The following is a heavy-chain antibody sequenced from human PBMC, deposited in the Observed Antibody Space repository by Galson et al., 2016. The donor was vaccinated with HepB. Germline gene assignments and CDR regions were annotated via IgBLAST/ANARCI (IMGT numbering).Heavy chain of an antibody. CDR2: ISSSSSYI. J-gene: IGHJ6*02. D-gene: IGHD3-3*01. V-gene: IGHV3-21*01. CDR3: AKDANGEGRFLEWLLALYGMDV. Sequence: SLRLSCAASGFTFSSYSMNWVRQAPGKGLEWVSSISSSSSYIYYADSVKGRFTISRDNSKNTLYLQMNSLRAEDTAVYYCAKDANGEGRFLEWLLALYGMDVWGQGTTVTVSS. CDR1: GFTFSSYS.